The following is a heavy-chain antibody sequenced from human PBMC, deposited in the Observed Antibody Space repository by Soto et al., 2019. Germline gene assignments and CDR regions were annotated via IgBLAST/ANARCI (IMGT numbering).Heavy chain of an antibody. V-gene: IGHV1-69*06. CDR3: APIGEG. CDR1: GGLFSSYP. CDR2: IIPVFQTA. J-gene: IGHJ4*02. D-gene: IGHD3-10*01. Sequence: GASVKVSCKASGGLFSSYPISWVRQVPGQGLEWMGGIIPVFQTAYYTQRFQGRVTITADNSKNTLYLQMNSLRAEDTAIYYCAPIGEGGGPGTLVTVSS.